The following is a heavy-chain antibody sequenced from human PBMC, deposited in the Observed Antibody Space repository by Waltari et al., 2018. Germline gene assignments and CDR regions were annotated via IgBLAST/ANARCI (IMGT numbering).Heavy chain of an antibody. V-gene: IGHV3-53*01. D-gene: IGHD6-19*01. CDR3: TSGWGFDP. CDR2: IHSDGKT. CDR1: GFTVSSKY. Sequence: EVQLVESGGGLIQPGGSLRLSCAAPGFTVSSKYMSWVRQAPGKGLGWVSLIHSDGKTYYADSAKGRFTISRDNFKNTLYLQMNSLRAEDTAVYYCTSGWGFDPWGQGTLVTVSS. J-gene: IGHJ5*02.